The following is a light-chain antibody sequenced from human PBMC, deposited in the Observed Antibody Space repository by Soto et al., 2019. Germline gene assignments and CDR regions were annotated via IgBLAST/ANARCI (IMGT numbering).Light chain of an antibody. CDR2: GAS. Sequence: EIVMTQSPATLSVSPGERATLSCRASQSVSSNLAWYQQNPGQAPRLLIYGASTRATGIPARFSGSGSGTGFTLTNSSLQSEDFAVYYCQQYNNWPPGEVTFGPGTKVDIK. CDR3: QQYNNWPPGEVT. J-gene: IGKJ3*01. V-gene: IGKV3-15*01. CDR1: QSVSSN.